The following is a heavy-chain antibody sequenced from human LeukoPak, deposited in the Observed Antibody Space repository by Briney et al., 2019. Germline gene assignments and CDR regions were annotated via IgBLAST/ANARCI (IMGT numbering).Heavy chain of an antibody. V-gene: IGHV4-34*01. CDR3: ARHRYGGDAFDI. CDR2: INHSGST. D-gene: IGHD3-10*01. CDR1: GGSFSGYY. J-gene: IGHJ3*02. Sequence: PSETLSLTCAVYGGSFSGYYWSWIRQPPGKGLEWIGEINHSGSTNYNPSLKSRVTISVDTSKNQFSLKLSSVTAADTAVYYCARHRYGGDAFDIWGQGTMVTVSS.